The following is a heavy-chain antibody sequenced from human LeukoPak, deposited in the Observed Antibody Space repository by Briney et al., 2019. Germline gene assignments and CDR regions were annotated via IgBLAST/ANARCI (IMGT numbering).Heavy chain of an antibody. V-gene: IGHV3-30*18. CDR1: GFTFSSYG. CDR2: ISYDGSNK. J-gene: IGHJ4*02. CDR3: ANPFRWSDC. Sequence: GGSLRLACAASGFTFSSYGMHWVRQAPGKGLEWVAVISYDGSNKYYADSVKGRFTISRGNSKNTLYLQMNSLRAEDTAVYYCANPFRWSDCWGQGTLVTVSS. D-gene: IGHD2-15*01.